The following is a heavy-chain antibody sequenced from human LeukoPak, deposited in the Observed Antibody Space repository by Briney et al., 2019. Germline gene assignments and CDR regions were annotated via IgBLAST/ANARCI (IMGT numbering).Heavy chain of an antibody. V-gene: IGHV1-2*02. CDR1: GYTFTGYY. J-gene: IGHJ3*02. D-gene: IGHD5-18*01. Sequence: ASVTVSCKASGYTFTGYYMHWVRQAPGQGLEWMGWINPNSGGTNYAQKFQGRVTMTRDTSISTAYMELSRLRSDDTAVYYCARESSPGTAIADAFDIRGQGTMVTVSS. CDR2: INPNSGGT. CDR3: ARESSPGTAIADAFDI.